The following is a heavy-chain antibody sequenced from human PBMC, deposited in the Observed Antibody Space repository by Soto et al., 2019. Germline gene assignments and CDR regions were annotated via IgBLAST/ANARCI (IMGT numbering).Heavy chain of an antibody. J-gene: IGHJ4*02. Sequence: PSXTRSLTCTVSGGSISSGGSFWGWIRQPPGKGLEWIGTIFYSGSTYYNPSLKSRVTISVDTSKNQFSLKLTSVTAADTALYYCARRYGWLYFDYWGQGSLVTVSS. CDR2: IFYSGST. CDR1: GGSISSGGSF. V-gene: IGHV4-39*01. D-gene: IGHD6-19*01. CDR3: ARRYGWLYFDY.